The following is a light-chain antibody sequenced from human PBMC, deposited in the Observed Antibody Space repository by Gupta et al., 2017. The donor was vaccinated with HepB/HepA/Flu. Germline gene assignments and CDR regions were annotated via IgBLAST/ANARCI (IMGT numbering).Light chain of an antibody. V-gene: IGLV1-44*01. CDR1: SSNIGSNT. J-gene: IGLJ2*01. CDR2: SNN. Sequence: QSVLTQPSSASGTPGQSITISCSGSSSNIGSNTVHWYQQLPGTAPKLVIYSNNQRPSGVPDRFSGSKSGTSASLAISGLQSEDEADYDCAAWEDSLNGVVFGGGTKLTVL. CDR3: AAWEDSLNGVV.